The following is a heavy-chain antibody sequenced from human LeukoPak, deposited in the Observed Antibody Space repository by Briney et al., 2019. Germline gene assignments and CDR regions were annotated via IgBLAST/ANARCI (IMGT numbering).Heavy chain of an antibody. Sequence: GGSLRLSCAASGFTFTSYATSWVRQAPGKGLEWVSAVSGSGGTPYYADSVKGRFTISRDNSKNTLYLQMNSLRAEDTAVYYCARTAGRTFDYWGQGTLVTVSS. CDR2: VSGSGGTP. CDR3: ARTAGRTFDY. V-gene: IGHV3-23*01. D-gene: IGHD6-6*01. CDR1: GFTFTSYA. J-gene: IGHJ4*02.